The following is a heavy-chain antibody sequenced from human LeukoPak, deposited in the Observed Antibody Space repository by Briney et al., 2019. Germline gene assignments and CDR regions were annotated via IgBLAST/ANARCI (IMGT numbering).Heavy chain of an antibody. CDR2: IYYSGST. V-gene: IGHV4-59*12. CDR1: GGSISSYY. D-gene: IGHD6-19*01. CDR3: AREAGNYYYYMDV. Sequence: PSETLSLTCTVSGGSISSYYWSWIRQPPGRGLEWIGYIYYSGSTNYNPSLKSRVTISVDTSKSQFSLKLSSVTAADTAVYYCAREAGNYYYYMDVWGKGTTVTISS. J-gene: IGHJ6*03.